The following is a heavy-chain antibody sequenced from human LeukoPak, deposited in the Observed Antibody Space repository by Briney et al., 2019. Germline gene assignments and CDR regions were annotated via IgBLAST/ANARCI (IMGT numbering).Heavy chain of an antibody. CDR1: GGSISSSSYY. CDR3: AGTRGLRSYYFDY. V-gene: IGHV4-39*01. CDR2: IYYSGST. D-gene: IGHD4-17*01. J-gene: IGHJ4*02. Sequence: KPSETLSLTCTVSGGSISSSSYYWGWIRQPPGKGLEWIGSIYYSGSTYYNPSLKSRVTISVDTSKNQFSLKLSSVTAADTAVYYCAGTRGLRSYYFDYWGQGALVTVSS.